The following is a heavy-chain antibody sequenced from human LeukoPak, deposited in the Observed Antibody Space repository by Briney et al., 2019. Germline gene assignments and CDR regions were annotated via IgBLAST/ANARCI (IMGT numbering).Heavy chain of an antibody. CDR2: ISGSSSFI. J-gene: IGHJ4*02. CDR1: GFTFSSYN. V-gene: IGHV3-21*01. Sequence: GGSLRLSCAASGFTFSSYNMNWVRQAPGKGLEWVSSISGSSSFIYYADSVKGRFTISRDNAKNSLFLQMNSLRAEDTAVYYCARARRDFWGDPFGYWGLGTLVTVSS. D-gene: IGHD3-3*01. CDR3: ARARRDFWGDPFGY.